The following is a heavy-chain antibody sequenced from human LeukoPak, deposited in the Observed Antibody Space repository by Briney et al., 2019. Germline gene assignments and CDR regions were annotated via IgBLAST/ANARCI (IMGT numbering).Heavy chain of an antibody. Sequence: GGSLRLSCAASGFTFSSYAMSWVRQAPGKGLEWVSAISGSGGSTYYADSVKGRFTISRDNSKNTLYLQMDSLRAEDTAVYYCAADGYCSSTSCSEDYWGQGTLVTGSS. CDR1: GFTFSSYA. D-gene: IGHD2-2*01. CDR2: ISGSGGST. V-gene: IGHV3-23*01. J-gene: IGHJ4*02. CDR3: AADGYCSSTSCSEDY.